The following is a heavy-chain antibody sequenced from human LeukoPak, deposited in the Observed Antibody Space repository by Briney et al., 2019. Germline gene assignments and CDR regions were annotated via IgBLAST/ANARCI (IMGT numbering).Heavy chain of an antibody. CDR2: INSGGTT. J-gene: IGHJ4*02. V-gene: IGHV3-53*01. CDR1: GFIVSSTY. CDR3: AKMDSDYYIDF. Sequence: PGGSLRRSCAASGFIVSSTYMNWVRQAPGKGLEWISVINSGGTTYYADSVKGRFTISRDDSKNMLFLHMNSLRAEDTAVYYCAKMDSDYYIDFWGQGTLVSVSS. D-gene: IGHD3/OR15-3a*01.